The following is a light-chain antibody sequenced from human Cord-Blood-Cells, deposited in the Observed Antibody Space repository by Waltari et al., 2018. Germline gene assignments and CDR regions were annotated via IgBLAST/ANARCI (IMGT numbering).Light chain of an antibody. CDR2: AAS. Sequence: DIQFTQSPSFLSASVGARVTITCRASQGISSYLAWYQQKPGKAPKLLIYAASTLQSGVPSRFSGSGSGTEFTLTISSLQPEDFATYYCQQLNSYPITFGQGTRLEIK. V-gene: IGKV1-9*01. CDR3: QQLNSYPIT. J-gene: IGKJ5*01. CDR1: QGISSY.